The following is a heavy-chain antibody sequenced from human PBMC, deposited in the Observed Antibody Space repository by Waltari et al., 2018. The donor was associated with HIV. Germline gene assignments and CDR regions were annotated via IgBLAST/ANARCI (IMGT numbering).Heavy chain of an antibody. J-gene: IGHJ4*02. CDR1: GFTFGYYA. V-gene: IGHV3-49*03. Sequence: EVQLVESGGGLVQPGRSLRLSCTASGFTFGYYAMSWFRQAPGKGLEWVSFIRSKAYGGTTEYAASVKGRFTISRDDSKSIAYLQMNSLKTEDTAVYYCLPDYDILTGYLAFDYWGQGTLVTVSS. CDR2: IRSKAYGGTT. D-gene: IGHD3-9*01. CDR3: LPDYDILTGYLAFDY.